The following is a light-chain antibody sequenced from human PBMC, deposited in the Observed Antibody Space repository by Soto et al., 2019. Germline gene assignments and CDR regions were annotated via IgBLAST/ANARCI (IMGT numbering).Light chain of an antibody. J-gene: IGKJ5*01. CDR3: QQSYTVPIT. CDR1: QSIRNY. V-gene: IGKV1-39*01. Sequence: DIQMTQSPSSLSASVGNRVTITCRASQSIRNYLNWYQLKLGKAPKLLIYATYSLQTGVPSRFSGSGYGTDFNLTVSSLQPEDFATYYCQQSYTVPITFGQGTRLEIK. CDR2: ATY.